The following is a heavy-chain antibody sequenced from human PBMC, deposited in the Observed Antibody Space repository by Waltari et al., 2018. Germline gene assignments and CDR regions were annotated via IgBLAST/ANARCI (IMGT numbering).Heavy chain of an antibody. CDR3: TRQVLGYCTSAACRRLES. CDR1: GYSINSGYV. V-gene: IGHV4-38-2*01. J-gene: IGHJ4*02. CDR2: IFHSGTT. D-gene: IGHD2-2*03. Sequence: QVQLQESGPGLGKPSATQSLACDVPGYSINSGYVGGWTRQPPGQGLGWIATIFHSGTTFYNPSLTSRVTTSMATSKTQFSLKLKSVTAADTAVYYCTRQVLGYCTSAACRRLESWGQGTLVTVSS.